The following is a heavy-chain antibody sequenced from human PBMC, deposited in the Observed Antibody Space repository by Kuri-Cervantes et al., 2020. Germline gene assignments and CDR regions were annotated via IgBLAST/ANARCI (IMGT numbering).Heavy chain of an antibody. Sequence: SGPTLVKPTQTLTLTCTFSGFSLSTYGMRVSWIRQPPGKALEWLARIDWDDDKFYSTSLKSRLTITKDTSKNQVVLTMTNMDPVDTATHYCAHLAQGYFDYWGQGTLVTVSS. J-gene: IGHJ4*02. V-gene: IGHV2-70D*14. CDR3: AHLAQGYFDY. CDR2: IDWDDDK. CDR1: GFSLSTYGMR.